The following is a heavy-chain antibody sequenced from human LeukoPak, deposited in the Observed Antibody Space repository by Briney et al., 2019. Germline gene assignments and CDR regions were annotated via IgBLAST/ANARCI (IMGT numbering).Heavy chain of an antibody. CDR2: IYYSGNT. J-gene: IGHJ4*02. V-gene: IGHV4-59*01. Sequence: SETLSLTCAVSGGSISSYYWNWIRQPPGKGLEWIAYIYYSGNTNYNPSLKSRVTISVDTSKNQFSLKLSSVTAADTAVYYCARDVGATPGYFDYWGQGTLVTVSS. CDR1: GGSISSYY. D-gene: IGHD1-26*01. CDR3: ARDVGATPGYFDY.